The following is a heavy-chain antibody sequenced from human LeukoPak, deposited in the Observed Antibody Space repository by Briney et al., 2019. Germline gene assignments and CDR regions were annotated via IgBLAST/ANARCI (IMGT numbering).Heavy chain of an antibody. V-gene: IGHV1-69*06. J-gene: IGHJ5*02. CDR3: ARATWIARHWFDP. D-gene: IGHD2-21*01. CDR1: GGTFSSYA. Sequence: SVKVSCKASGGTFSSYAISWVRQAPGQGLEWMGGIIPIFGTANYAQKFQGRVTITADKSTSTAYMELSSLRSEDTAVYYCARATWIARHWFDPWGQGTLVTVSS. CDR2: IIPIFGTA.